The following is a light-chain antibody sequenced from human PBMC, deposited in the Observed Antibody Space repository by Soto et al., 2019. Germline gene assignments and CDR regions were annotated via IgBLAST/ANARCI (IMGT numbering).Light chain of an antibody. Sequence: DIVMTQSPDSLAVSLGERATINCKSSQSVLYSSNNKNYLAWYQRKPGQPPKLLIYWASTRESGVPDRFSGSGSGTDFTLTISSLQAEDVAVYYCQQYYSTQTFGQGTRLEIK. CDR1: QSVLYSSNNKNY. CDR2: WAS. J-gene: IGKJ5*01. V-gene: IGKV4-1*01. CDR3: QQYYSTQT.